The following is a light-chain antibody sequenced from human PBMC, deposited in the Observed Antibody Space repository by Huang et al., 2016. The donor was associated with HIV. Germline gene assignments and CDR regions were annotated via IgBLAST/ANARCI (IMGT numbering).Light chain of an antibody. CDR3: QQYYTPPYT. CDR2: GAS. Sequence: DVVMTQSPDSLTVSLGARATINCKSSQTVLSRSNRKNYLAWYQQRPGQPPQVLIYGASSRESGVPDRFSGSGSETDVNLTISSLQPDDVAVYYCQQYYTPPYTFGQGTKLEIK. V-gene: IGKV4-1*01. J-gene: IGKJ2*01. CDR1: QTVLSRSNRKNY.